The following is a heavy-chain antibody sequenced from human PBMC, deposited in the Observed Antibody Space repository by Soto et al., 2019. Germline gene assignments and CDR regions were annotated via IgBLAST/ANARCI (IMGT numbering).Heavy chain of an antibody. V-gene: IGHV2-5*02. D-gene: IGHD3-10*01. CDR3: AHNNYYGSGSVY. Sequence: QITLKESGPTLVKPTQTLTLTCAFSGFSLNTRGVGVGWIRQPPGKALEWLALIYWDNDKRYSPSLKSRLTIXKLXPNNHVALMMTDMDPVDTATYSCAHNNYYGSGSVYWGQGTLVTVSS. CDR2: IYWDNDK. J-gene: IGHJ4*02. CDR1: GFSLNTRGVG.